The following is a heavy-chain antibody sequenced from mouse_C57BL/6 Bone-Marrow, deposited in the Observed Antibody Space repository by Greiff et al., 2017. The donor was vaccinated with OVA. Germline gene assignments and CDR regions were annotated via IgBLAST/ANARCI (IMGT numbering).Heavy chain of an antibody. D-gene: IGHD2-10*01. J-gene: IGHJ4*01. CDR3: ARPSYYEDAMDY. V-gene: IGHV5-2*01. Sequence: EVQLLEPGGGLVQPGASLKLSCESNEYEFPSHYMSWVRQTPGQSLELVAAINRDGGSTYYPDNMESRFIISRDNTKMTLYLQLSSLRAEDTAVYDCARPSYYEDAMDYWGQGTSVTVSS. CDR2: INRDGGST. CDR1: EYEFPSHY.